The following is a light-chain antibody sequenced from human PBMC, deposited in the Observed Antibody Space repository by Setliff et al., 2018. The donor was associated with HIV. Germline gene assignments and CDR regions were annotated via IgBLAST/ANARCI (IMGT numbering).Light chain of an antibody. CDR1: SSDVGGYNY. Sequence: QSVLTQPASVSGSPGQSITISCTGTSSDVGGYNYVSWYQQHPGKAPKLLIYDVSRRPSGVSNRFSGSKSGNTASLTISGLQAEDEADYYCCSFAPNSTFVFGSGTKVTVL. V-gene: IGLV2-14*03. CDR3: CSFAPNSTFV. CDR2: DVS. J-gene: IGLJ1*01.